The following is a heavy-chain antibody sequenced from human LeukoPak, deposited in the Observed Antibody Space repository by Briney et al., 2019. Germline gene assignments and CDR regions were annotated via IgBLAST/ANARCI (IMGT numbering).Heavy chain of an antibody. CDR3: AKGEGFDP. V-gene: IGHV3-23*01. CDR1: GFTFSAYD. J-gene: IGHJ5*02. CDR2: ISGGGGST. Sequence: GGSLRLSCAAAGFTFSAYDMSWVRQAPGKGLDWVSAISGGGGSTYYADSVKGRFIISKDNSKNTLYLQMNSLRAEDTAVYYCAKGEGFDPWGQGTLVTVSS.